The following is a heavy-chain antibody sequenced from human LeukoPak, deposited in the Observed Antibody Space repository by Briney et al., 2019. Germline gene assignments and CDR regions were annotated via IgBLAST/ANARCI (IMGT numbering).Heavy chain of an antibody. J-gene: IGHJ4*02. Sequence: PGGSLRLSCAASGFTFSSYSMNWVRQAPGKGLEWVSSISSSSSYIYYADSVKGRFTISRDNAKNTVYLQMNSLRAEDTAVYYCAKPRYGSGYYDSWGQGTLVTVSS. D-gene: IGHD6-19*01. CDR3: AKPRYGSGYYDS. CDR1: GFTFSSYS. V-gene: IGHV3-21*01. CDR2: ISSSSSYI.